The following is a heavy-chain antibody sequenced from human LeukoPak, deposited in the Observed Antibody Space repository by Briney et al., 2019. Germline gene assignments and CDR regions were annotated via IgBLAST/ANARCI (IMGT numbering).Heavy chain of an antibody. J-gene: IGHJ6*02. Sequence: GGSLRLSCAASGFTVSSNYMSWVRQAPGKGLEWVSVIYSGGSTYYADSVKGRFTISRHNSKNTLYLQMNSLRAEDTAVYYCARELDPLWGPTNYGMDVWGQGTTVTVSS. CDR1: GFTVSSNY. CDR3: ARELDPLWGPTNYGMDV. CDR2: IYSGGST. D-gene: IGHD2-21*01. V-gene: IGHV3-53*04.